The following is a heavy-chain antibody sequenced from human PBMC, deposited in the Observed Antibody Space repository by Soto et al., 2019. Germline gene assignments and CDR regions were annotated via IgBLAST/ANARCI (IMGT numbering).Heavy chain of an antibody. V-gene: IGHV7-4-1*01. CDR2: INTNTGNP. D-gene: IGHD5-18*01. J-gene: IGHJ6*02. Sequence: GASVKVSCKASGYTFTSYAMNWVRQAPGQGLEWMGWINTNTGNPTYAQGFTGRFVFSLDTSVSTAYLQICSLKAGDTAVYYCARDRASYGTYYYYGMDVWGQGTTVTVSS. CDR3: ARDRASYGTYYYYGMDV. CDR1: GYTFTSYA.